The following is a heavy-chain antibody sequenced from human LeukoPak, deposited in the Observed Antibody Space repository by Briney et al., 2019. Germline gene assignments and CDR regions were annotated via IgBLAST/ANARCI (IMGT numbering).Heavy chain of an antibody. CDR3: ARTYYYDSSGYYFPGAFDI. CDR2: IYYSGST. D-gene: IGHD3-22*01. J-gene: IGHJ3*02. V-gene: IGHV4-28*01. CDR1: GYSISSSNW. Sequence: PSETVSLTCAVSGYSISSSNWWGWIRQPPGKGLEWIGYIYYSGSTYYNPSLKSRVTMSVDTSKNQFSLKLSSVTAVDTAVYYCARTYYYDSSGYYFPGAFDIWGQGTMVTVSS.